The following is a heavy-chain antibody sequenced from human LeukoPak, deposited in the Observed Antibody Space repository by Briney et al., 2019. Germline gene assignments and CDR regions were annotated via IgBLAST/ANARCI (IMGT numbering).Heavy chain of an antibody. CDR1: GGSFSGYD. CDR2: INHSGST. D-gene: IGHD3-10*01. V-gene: IGHV4-34*01. CDR3: ARDRYTMVRGVIGY. J-gene: IGHJ4*02. Sequence: PSETLSLTCAVYGGSFSGYDWSWIRQPPGKGLEWIGEINHSGSTNYNPSLKSRVTISVDTSKNQFSLKLSSVTAADTAVYYCARDRYTMVRGVIGYWGQGTLVTVSS.